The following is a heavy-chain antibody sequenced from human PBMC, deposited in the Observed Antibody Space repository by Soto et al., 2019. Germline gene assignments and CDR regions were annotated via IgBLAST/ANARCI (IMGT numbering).Heavy chain of an antibody. D-gene: IGHD3-9*01. V-gene: IGHV3-21*01. Sequence: GGSLRLSWAASGFTFSSYSMNWVRQAPGKGLEWVSSISSSSSYIYYADSVKGRFTISRDNAKNSLYLQMNSLRAEDTAVYYCARDYDILTGPDYWGQGTLVTVSS. CDR1: GFTFSSYS. CDR3: ARDYDILTGPDY. CDR2: ISSSSSYI. J-gene: IGHJ4*02.